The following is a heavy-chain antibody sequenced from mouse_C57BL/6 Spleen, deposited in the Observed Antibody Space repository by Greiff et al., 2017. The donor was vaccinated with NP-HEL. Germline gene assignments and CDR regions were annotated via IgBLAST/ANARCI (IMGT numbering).Heavy chain of an antibody. Sequence: VKLMESGAELVRPGASVKLSCKASGYTFTDYYINWVKQRPGQGLEWIARIYPGSGNTYYNEKFKGKATLTAEKSSSTAYMQLSSLTSEDSAVYFCARYYDYDRGMDYWGQGTSVTVSS. CDR2: IYPGSGNT. V-gene: IGHV1-76*01. CDR3: ARYYDYDRGMDY. J-gene: IGHJ4*01. D-gene: IGHD2-4*01. CDR1: GYTFTDYY.